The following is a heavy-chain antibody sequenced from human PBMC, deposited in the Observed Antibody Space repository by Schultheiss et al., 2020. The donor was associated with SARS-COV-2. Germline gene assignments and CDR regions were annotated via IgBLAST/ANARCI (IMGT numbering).Heavy chain of an antibody. CDR1: GGSISSYY. Sequence: SETLSLTCTVSGGSISSYYWSWIRQPAGKGLEWIGRIYTSGSTNYNPSLKSRVTISVDTSKNQFSLKLSSVTAADTAVYYCARGGMLVVVPDYWGQGTLVTVSS. CDR2: IYTSGST. D-gene: IGHD3-22*01. CDR3: ARGGMLVVVPDY. J-gene: IGHJ4*02. V-gene: IGHV4-4*07.